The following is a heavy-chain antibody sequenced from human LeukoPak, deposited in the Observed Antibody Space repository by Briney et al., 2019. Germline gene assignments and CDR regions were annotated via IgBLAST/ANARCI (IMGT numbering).Heavy chain of an antibody. J-gene: IGHJ4*02. D-gene: IGHD6-13*01. CDR3: AKLMQGQQDYYFDY. CDR1: GFTFSSYV. CDR2: ISYDGSNE. Sequence: GGSLRLSCAASGFTFSSYVMHWVRQAPGKGLEWVAIISYDGSNEYYADSVKGRFTISRDNSRNTLYLQMNSLRAEDTAVYYCAKLMQGQQDYYFDYWGQGTLVTVSS. V-gene: IGHV3-30*04.